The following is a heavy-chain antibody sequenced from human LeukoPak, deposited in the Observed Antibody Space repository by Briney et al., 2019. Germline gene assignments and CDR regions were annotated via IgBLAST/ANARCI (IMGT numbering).Heavy chain of an antibody. CDR3: AKDTGDTTMISNCGYAFDI. D-gene: IGHD5-18*01. CDR1: GFTFSSYA. J-gene: IGHJ3*02. CDR2: ISGSGDST. Sequence: GSLRLSCAASGFTFSSYAMSWVRQAPGKGLEWVSGISGSGDSTYYADSVKGRFTISRDNSKNTLYLQMNSLRAEDTAVYYCAKDTGDTTMISNCGYAFDIWGQGTMVSVSS. V-gene: IGHV3-23*01.